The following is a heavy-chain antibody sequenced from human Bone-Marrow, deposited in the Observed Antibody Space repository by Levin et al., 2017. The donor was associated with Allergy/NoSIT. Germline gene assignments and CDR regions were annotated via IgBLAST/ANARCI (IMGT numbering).Heavy chain of an antibody. J-gene: IGHJ3*02. V-gene: IGHV3-23*01. D-gene: IGHD1-26*01. CDR1: GFSFRSYA. CDR3: AKDKGGSYFEDAFDI. Sequence: PGGSLRLSCAASGFSFRSYAMSWVRQVPGKGLEWVSAIIGSGSSTYYADSVRGRFTISRDNSRDTLYLQLNSLRAEDTALYYCAKDKGGSYFEDAFDIWGQGTMVTVSS. CDR2: IIGSGSST.